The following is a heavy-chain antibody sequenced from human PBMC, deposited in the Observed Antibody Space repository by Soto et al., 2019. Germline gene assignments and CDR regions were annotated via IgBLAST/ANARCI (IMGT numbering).Heavy chain of an antibody. CDR2: ISYDGSNK. V-gene: IGHV3-30*18. Sequence: QVQLVESGGGVVQPGRSLRLSCAASGFTFSSYGMHWVRQAPGKGLEWVAVISYDGSNKYYADSVKGRFTISRDNSKNPLYLQMNSLRAEDTAVYYCAKGSPWIQLWLHFDYWGQGTLVTVSS. CDR1: GFTFSSYG. J-gene: IGHJ4*02. CDR3: AKGSPWIQLWLHFDY. D-gene: IGHD5-18*01.